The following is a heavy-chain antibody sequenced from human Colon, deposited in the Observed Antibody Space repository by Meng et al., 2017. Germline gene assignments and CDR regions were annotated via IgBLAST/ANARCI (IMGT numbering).Heavy chain of an antibody. CDR2: IDHRGSA. V-gene: IGHV4-4*02. Sequence: QVQLPEAGPGLVKPSETLSLACSVSGASVSVNSYWSWVRQPPGRGLEWIGQIDHRGSAYYRPSLNSRVTMSLDKSRNQFSLRLTSVTAADTAVYYCARHGGYYQDFWGQGTLVTVSS. J-gene: IGHJ4*02. D-gene: IGHD4-23*01. CDR3: ARHGGYYQDF. CDR1: GASVSVNSY.